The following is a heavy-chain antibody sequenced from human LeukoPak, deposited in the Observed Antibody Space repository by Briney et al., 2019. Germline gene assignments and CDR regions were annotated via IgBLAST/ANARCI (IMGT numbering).Heavy chain of an antibody. CDR2: ISSSSSYI. CDR3: ARGTVYSGYDWGYYYYMDV. V-gene: IGHV3-21*01. D-gene: IGHD5-12*01. J-gene: IGHJ6*03. Sequence: GGSLRLSCAASGFTFSSYSMNWVRQAPGKGLEWVSSISSSSSYIYYADSVKGRFTISRDNAKNSLYLQMNSLRAEDTAVYYCARGTVYSGYDWGYYYYMDVWGKGTTVTVSS. CDR1: GFTFSSYS.